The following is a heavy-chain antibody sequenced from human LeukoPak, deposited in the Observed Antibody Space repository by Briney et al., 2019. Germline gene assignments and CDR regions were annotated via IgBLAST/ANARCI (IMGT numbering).Heavy chain of an antibody. D-gene: IGHD6-13*01. CDR3: ARGRVGIAQKYYYYMDV. J-gene: IGHJ6*03. Sequence: PSETLSLTCTVSGGSISSSSYYRGWIRQPPGKVLEWIGSIYYSGSTYYNPSLKSRVTISVDTSKNQFSLKLSSVTAADTAVYYCARGRVGIAQKYYYYMDVWGKGTTVTVSS. CDR1: GGSISSSSYY. V-gene: IGHV4-39*07. CDR2: IYYSGST.